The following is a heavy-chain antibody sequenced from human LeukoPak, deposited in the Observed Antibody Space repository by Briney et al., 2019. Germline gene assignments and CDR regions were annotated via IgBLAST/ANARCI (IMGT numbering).Heavy chain of an antibody. CDR1: GFTFSSYA. J-gene: IGHJ4*02. CDR2: IGGNGGNT. V-gene: IGHV3-23*01. CDR3: AKSTVTYYFDY. D-gene: IGHD4-11*01. Sequence: GGSLRLSCAASGFTFSSYAMIWVRQVPGKGLEWVSVIGGNGGNTHYADSVKGRFTISRDNSKNTLYLQMNSLRAEDTAVYYCAKSTVTYYFDYWGQGTLVTVSS.